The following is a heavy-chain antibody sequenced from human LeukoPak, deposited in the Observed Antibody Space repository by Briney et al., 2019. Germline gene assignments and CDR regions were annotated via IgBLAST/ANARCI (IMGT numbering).Heavy chain of an antibody. CDR1: GYTFTSYA. Sequence: ASVKVSCKASGYTFTSYAMNWVRQAPGQGLEWMGWINTNTGNPTYAQGFTGRFVFSLDTSVSTAYLQISSLKAEDTAVYYCARDLRPYYGSGSYYNVFDYWGQGTLVTVSS. J-gene: IGHJ4*02. D-gene: IGHD3-10*01. V-gene: IGHV7-4-1*02. CDR3: ARDLRPYYGSGSYYNVFDY. CDR2: INTNTGNP.